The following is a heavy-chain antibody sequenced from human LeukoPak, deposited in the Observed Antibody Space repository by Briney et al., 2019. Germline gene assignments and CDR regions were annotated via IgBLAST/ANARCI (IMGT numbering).Heavy chain of an antibody. CDR2: IYPGDSDT. D-gene: IGHD6-19*01. CDR1: GYSFTSYW. V-gene: IGHV5-51*01. J-gene: IGHJ3*02. CDR3: ASHSGWYLRGSGAFDI. Sequence: GESLKISCKGSGYSFTSYWIGWVRQMPGKGLEWMGIIYPGDSDTRYSPSFQGQVTTSADKSISTAYLQWSSLKASDTAMYYCASHSGWYLRGSGAFDIWGQGTMVTVSS.